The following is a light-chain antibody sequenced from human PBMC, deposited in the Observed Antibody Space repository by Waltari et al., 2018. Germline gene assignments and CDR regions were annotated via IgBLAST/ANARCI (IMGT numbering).Light chain of an antibody. CDR2: GAS. Sequence: IMLTQSPGTLSLSPGERANLSCRASQSISRYLAWYQQKPGQAPRLLIYGASTRATGIPDRFSGSGSGTDFSLTISGLEPEDSAVYYCQHHFRLPATFGQGP. CDR3: QHHFRLPAT. V-gene: IGKV3-20*01. J-gene: IGKJ1*01. CDR1: QSISRY.